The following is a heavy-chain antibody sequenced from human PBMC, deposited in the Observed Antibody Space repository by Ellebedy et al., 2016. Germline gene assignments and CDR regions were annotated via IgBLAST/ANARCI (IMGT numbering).Heavy chain of an antibody. Sequence: GESLKISCAASGFTFSSYAMHWVRQAPGKGLEWVAVISYDGSNKYYADSVKGRFTISRDNSKNTLYLQMNSLRAEDTAVYYCARETNNYYDSSAPAGYFDYWGQGTLVTFSS. CDR1: GFTFSSYA. D-gene: IGHD3-22*01. CDR2: ISYDGSNK. CDR3: ARETNNYYDSSAPAGYFDY. J-gene: IGHJ4*02. V-gene: IGHV3-30-3*01.